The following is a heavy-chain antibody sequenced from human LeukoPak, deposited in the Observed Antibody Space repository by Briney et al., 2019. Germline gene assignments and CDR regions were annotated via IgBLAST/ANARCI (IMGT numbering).Heavy chain of an antibody. CDR3: ARDKDGYGDYVAY. J-gene: IGHJ4*02. D-gene: IGHD4-17*01. Sequence: GGSLRLSCAASGFTFKNYAMSWVRQAPGRGLEWVAVISYDGSNKYYADSVKGRFTISRDNSKNTLYLQMNSLRAEDTAVYYCARDKDGYGDYVAYWGQGTLVTVSS. CDR1: GFTFKNYA. V-gene: IGHV3-30*04. CDR2: ISYDGSNK.